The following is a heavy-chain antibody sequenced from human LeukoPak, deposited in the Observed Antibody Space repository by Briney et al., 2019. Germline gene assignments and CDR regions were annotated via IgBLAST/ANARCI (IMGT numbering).Heavy chain of an antibody. D-gene: IGHD6-13*01. CDR1: GVSTTTYY. CDR2: IHYSGSA. J-gene: IGHJ3*01. V-gene: IGHV4-59*01. Sequence: SETLSLTCTVSGVSTTTYYWSWIRQPPGTGLEWIGYIHYSGSANYNPSLPSLKSRVTISLDTSRNQFSLRLTSVTAADTAIYYCARVTGEYSSSWYGAFDVWGQGTMVTVSS. CDR3: ARVTGEYSSSWYGAFDV.